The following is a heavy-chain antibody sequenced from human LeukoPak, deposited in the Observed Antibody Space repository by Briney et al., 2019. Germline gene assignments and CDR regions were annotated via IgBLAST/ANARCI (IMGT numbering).Heavy chain of an antibody. CDR1: GFTVSSSYA. V-gene: IGHV3-11*01. CDR2: ISSSGSTI. Sequence: PGGSLRLSCAASGFTVSSSYAMSWVRQAPGKGLEWVSYISSSGSTIYYADSVKGRFTISRDNAKNSLYLQMNSLRAEDTAVYYCVRDGEMATIWRYFDYWGQGTLVTVSS. D-gene: IGHD5-24*01. CDR3: VRDGEMATIWRYFDY. J-gene: IGHJ4*02.